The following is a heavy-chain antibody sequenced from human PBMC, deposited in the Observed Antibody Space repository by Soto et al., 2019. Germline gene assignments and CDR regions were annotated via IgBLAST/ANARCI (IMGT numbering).Heavy chain of an antibody. CDR1: GFTFRSYA. J-gene: IGHJ5*02. CDR3: ARGDSNSWSDV. V-gene: IGHV3-30*01. Sequence: QVQLVESGGGVVQPGRSLRLSCAASGFTFRSYAMDWVRQAPGKGLDWVAVISYDGTNKYYADSVKGRFTISRDNSKNTLSLQMNSLRPDDTAVYYCARGDSNSWSDVWGQGTLVTVSS. CDR2: ISYDGTNK. D-gene: IGHD6-13*01.